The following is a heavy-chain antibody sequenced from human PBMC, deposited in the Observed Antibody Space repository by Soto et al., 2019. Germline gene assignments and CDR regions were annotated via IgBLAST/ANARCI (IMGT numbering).Heavy chain of an antibody. CDR2: INRSGST. D-gene: IGHD3-10*01. V-gene: IGHV4-34*01. CDR1: GGSFSGYY. CDR3: ARDKITCLFDY. Sequence: QVQLQQWGAGLLKPSETLSLTCAVYGGSFSGYYWTWIRQPPGTGLEWIGEINRSGSTNYHPSLTIRVTVSVDTSTNQFSLKLTSVTAADTAVYYCARDKITCLFDYWGQGTLVTVSS. J-gene: IGHJ4*02.